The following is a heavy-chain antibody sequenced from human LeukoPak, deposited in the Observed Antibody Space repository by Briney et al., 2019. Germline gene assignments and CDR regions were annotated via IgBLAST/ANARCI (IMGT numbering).Heavy chain of an antibody. Sequence: GGSLRLPCAASGFTFSSYAMHWVRQAPGQGLEYVSAISSNGGSTYYADSVKGRFTISRDNSKNTLYLQMGSLRAEDMAVYYCARRAAESQYGMDVRRPGTTVTVSS. J-gene: IGHJ6*02. D-gene: IGHD2-15*01. V-gene: IGHV3-64*02. CDR2: ISSNGGST. CDR3: ARRAAESQYGMDV. CDR1: GFTFSSYA.